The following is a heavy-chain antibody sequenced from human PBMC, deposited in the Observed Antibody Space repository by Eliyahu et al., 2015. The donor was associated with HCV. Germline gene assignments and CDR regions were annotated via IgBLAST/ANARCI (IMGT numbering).Heavy chain of an antibody. CDR1: GFXFDDAW. CDR2: IKTKSESEAT. D-gene: IGHD2-2*02. CDR3: TTDLSLYDSTSPDF. V-gene: IGHV3-15*01. J-gene: IGHJ4*02. Sequence: EVQLVESGGGLVKPGGSLKLSCAXSGFXFDDAWLXWVRQSPGKGLEWVGRIKTKSESEATDYAAPVKGRFIISKDDSRNTLYLQMNSLKIEDTAVYYCTTDLSLYDSTSPDFWGQGTLVTVSS.